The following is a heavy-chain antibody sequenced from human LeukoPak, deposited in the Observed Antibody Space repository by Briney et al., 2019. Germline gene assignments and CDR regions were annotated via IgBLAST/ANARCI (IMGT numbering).Heavy chain of an antibody. CDR1: GITFSRFR. J-gene: IGHJ4*02. V-gene: IGHV3-21*01. CDR2: ISSSTSYI. CDR3: ARAGGSTVSHSDY. Sequence: GSLRLSCGASGITFSRFRINWIRPASGEGLEGGPSISSSTSYIYYADSVKGRFTISKDNAKNSLYLQMNSLRAEDTAVYYCARAGGSTVSHSDYWGQGTLVTVSS. D-gene: IGHD4-17*01.